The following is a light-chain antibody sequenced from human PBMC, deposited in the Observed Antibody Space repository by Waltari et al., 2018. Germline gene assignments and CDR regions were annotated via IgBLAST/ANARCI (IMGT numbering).Light chain of an antibody. J-gene: IGKJ1*01. CDR3: QQRSNWPLT. Sequence: EIVLTQSPATLSLSPGERATLPCRASQSVSSYLAWYQHKPGQAPRLLIYDASNRATGTPARFSGSGSGTDFTLTISSLEPEDFAVYYCQQRSNWPLTFGQGTKVEIK. CDR2: DAS. V-gene: IGKV3-11*01. CDR1: QSVSSY.